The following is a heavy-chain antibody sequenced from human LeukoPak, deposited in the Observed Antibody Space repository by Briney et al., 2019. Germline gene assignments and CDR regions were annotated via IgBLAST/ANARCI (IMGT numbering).Heavy chain of an antibody. CDR3: ARARYNWNSNWFDP. J-gene: IGHJ5*02. CDR2: INHSGST. CDR1: GGSFSGYY. Sequence: SETLSPTCAVYGGSFSGYYWSWIRQPPGKGLEWIGEINHSGSTNYNPSLKSRVTISVDTSKNQFSLKLSSVTAADTAVYYCARARYNWNSNWFDPWGQGTLVTVSS. D-gene: IGHD1-7*01. V-gene: IGHV4-34*01.